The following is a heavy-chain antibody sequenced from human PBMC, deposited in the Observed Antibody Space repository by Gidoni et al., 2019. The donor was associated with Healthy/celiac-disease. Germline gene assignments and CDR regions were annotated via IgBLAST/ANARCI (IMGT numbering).Heavy chain of an antibody. V-gene: IGHV3-23*01. CDR1: GFTFSSYA. CDR3: GRFEAIAARVSYDAFDI. D-gene: IGHD6-6*01. CDR2: ISGSGGST. J-gene: IGHJ3*02. Sequence: EVQLLASGGGLVQPGGSLRPSCAASGFTFSSYAMGWVRQAPGKGLEWVSAISGSGGSTYYADSVKGRFTISRDNSKNTLYLQMNSLRAEDTAVYYCGRFEAIAARVSYDAFDIWGQGTMVTVSS.